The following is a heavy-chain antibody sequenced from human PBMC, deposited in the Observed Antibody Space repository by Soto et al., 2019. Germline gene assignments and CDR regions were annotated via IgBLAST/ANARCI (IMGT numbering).Heavy chain of an antibody. V-gene: IGHV4-39*01. CDR1: GGSISSSSYY. D-gene: IGHD3-22*01. J-gene: IGHJ6*02. CDR2: IYYSGST. Sequence: QLQLQESGPGLVKPSETLSLTCTVSGGSISSSSYYWGWIRQPPGKGLEWIGSIYYSGSTYYNPSLKSGFTISVDTSKNQFSLTLSSVTAADTAVYYCARLGYYDSSGYYYYYYGMDVWGQGTTVTVSS. CDR3: ARLGYYDSSGYYYYYYGMDV.